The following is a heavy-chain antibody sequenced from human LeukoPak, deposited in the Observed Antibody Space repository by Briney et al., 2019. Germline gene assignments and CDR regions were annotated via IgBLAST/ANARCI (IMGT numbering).Heavy chain of an antibody. CDR3: ARLFYYFDY. CDR1: GGSISSGGYS. J-gene: IGHJ4*02. CDR2: IYHSGST. D-gene: IGHD2-21*01. V-gene: IGHV4-30-2*01. Sequence: SQTLSLTCAVSGGSISSGGYSWSWIRQPPGKGPEWIGYIYHSGSTYYNPSLKSRVTISVDRSKNQFSLKLSSVTAADTAVYYCARLFYYFDYWGQGTLVTVSS.